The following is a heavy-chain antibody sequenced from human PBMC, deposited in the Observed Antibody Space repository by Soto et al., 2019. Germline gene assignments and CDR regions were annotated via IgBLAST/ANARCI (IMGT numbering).Heavy chain of an antibody. CDR1: GFTFSSYG. J-gene: IGHJ4*02. V-gene: IGHV3-30*18. CDR3: AKGNSGYDLSVY. D-gene: IGHD5-12*01. CDR2: ISYDGSNK. Sequence: QVQLVESGGGVVQPGRSLRLSCAASGFTFSSYGMHWVRQAPGKGLEWVAVISYDGSNKYYAASVKGRFTISRDNSKNTMYLQMNSLRAEATAVYYCAKGNSGYDLSVYWGQGTLVTVSS.